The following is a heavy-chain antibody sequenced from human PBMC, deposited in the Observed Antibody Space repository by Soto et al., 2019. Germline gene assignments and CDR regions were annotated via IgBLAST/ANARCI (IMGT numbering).Heavy chain of an antibody. V-gene: IGHV3-9*01. CDR3: AKDRGSSGWYNYYYGMDV. Sequence: PGGSLRLSCAASGFTFDDYTMHWVRQAPGKGLEWVSGINWNSGTIGYADAVKGRFTISRDKAKNSLYLQMNSLRAEDTALYYCAKDRGSSGWYNYYYGMDVWGQGTTVTVSS. CDR1: GFTFDDYT. D-gene: IGHD6-19*01. CDR2: INWNSGTI. J-gene: IGHJ6*02.